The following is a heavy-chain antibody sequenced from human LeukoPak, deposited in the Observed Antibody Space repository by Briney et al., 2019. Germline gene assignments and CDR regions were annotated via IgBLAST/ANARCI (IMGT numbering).Heavy chain of an antibody. CDR1: GGSIRSSYYY. V-gene: IGHV4-30-4*01. J-gene: IGHJ4*02. Sequence: SETLSLTCTVSGGSIRSSYYYWSWVRQPPGKGLEWIGYISYSGSTYYNPSLKSRVTISVDTSKNQFSLKLSSVTAADTAVYYCARYYGGNSNFDYWGQGTLVTVSS. CDR3: ARYYGGNSNFDY. D-gene: IGHD4-23*01. CDR2: ISYSGST.